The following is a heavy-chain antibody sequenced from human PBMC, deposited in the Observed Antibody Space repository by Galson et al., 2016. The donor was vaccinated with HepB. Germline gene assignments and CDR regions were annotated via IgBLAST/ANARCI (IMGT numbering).Heavy chain of an antibody. J-gene: IGHJ4*02. D-gene: IGHD4-11*01. Sequence: SETLSLTCAVYGGSFSGCYWSWIRQTPGKGLEWIGEINHNRRTNYNPSLKSRVSISMDTSKNQFSLKLTSVTAADTAVYYCARDRAHSPEDWGQGTPVTVSS. V-gene: IGHV4-34*01. CDR1: GGSFSGCY. CDR2: INHNRRT. CDR3: ARDRAHSPED.